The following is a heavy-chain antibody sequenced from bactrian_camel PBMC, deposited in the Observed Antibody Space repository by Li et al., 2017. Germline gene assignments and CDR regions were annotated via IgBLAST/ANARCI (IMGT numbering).Heavy chain of an antibody. V-gene: IGHV3S53*01. D-gene: IGHD1*01. CDR1: GNTNGPYS. Sequence: HVQLVESGGGSVQTGGSLALSCAASGNTNGPYSMGWFRQAPGKEREGVASIDSDGSTSYADSVKGRFTISQDNAKKIAYLQMNSLKVEDTAMYYCAAKEGIHWVGKFLFLSYAMDYWGKGTQVTVS. J-gene: IGHJ7*01. CDR2: IDSDGST.